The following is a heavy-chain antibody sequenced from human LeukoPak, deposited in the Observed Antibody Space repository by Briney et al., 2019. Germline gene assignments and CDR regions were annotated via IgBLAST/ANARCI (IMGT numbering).Heavy chain of an antibody. D-gene: IGHD6-13*01. J-gene: IGHJ4*02. V-gene: IGHV4-30-2*01. Sequence: SEALSLTCTVSGGSISSGGYYWSWIRQPPGKGLEWIGYIYHSGSTYYNPSLKSRVTISVDRSKNQFSLKLSSVTDADTAVYYCARVSSRKIGDYWGQGTLVTVSS. CDR1: GGSISSGGYY. CDR2: IYHSGST. CDR3: ARVSSRKIGDY.